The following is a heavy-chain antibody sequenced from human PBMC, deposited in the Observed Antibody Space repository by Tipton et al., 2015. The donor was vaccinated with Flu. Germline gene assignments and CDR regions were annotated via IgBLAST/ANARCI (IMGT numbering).Heavy chain of an antibody. Sequence: TLSLTCNVPGDSISTGSLYWNWIRQPAGKALEWIGRIYTTGSTTYNPSLKSRVTISLDTSKNQFSLKLSSVTAADTAVYFCAREGRNSGGLDYWGQGTLVTVSS. CDR2: IYTTGST. V-gene: IGHV4-61*02. J-gene: IGHJ4*02. CDR1: GDSISTGSLY. CDR3: AREGRNSGGLDY. D-gene: IGHD1-26*01.